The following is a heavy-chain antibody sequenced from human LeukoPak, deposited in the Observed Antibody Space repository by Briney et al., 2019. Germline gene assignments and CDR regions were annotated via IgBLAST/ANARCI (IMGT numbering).Heavy chain of an antibody. Sequence: GGSLRLSCAASGFTFSDYAMNWVRQAPGKGLEWVSAISGSGGSTYYADSVKGRFTISRDNSKNTLYLQMNSLRAEDTAVYYCAKDPALRYFDWSPVGFDYWGQGTLVTVSS. CDR2: ISGSGGST. CDR3: AKDPALRYFDWSPVGFDY. J-gene: IGHJ4*02. CDR1: GFTFSDYA. D-gene: IGHD3-9*01. V-gene: IGHV3-23*01.